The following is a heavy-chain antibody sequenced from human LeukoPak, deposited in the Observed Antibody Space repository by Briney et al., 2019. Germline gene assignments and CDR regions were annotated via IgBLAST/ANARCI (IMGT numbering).Heavy chain of an antibody. CDR2: IRYDGSNK. V-gene: IGHV3-30*02. J-gene: IGHJ4*02. CDR3: VRGALYMYYFDY. D-gene: IGHD3-10*01. CDR1: GFTFSSYG. Sequence: GGSLRLSCAASGFTFSSYGMHWVRQAPGKGLEWVAFIRYDGSNKYCADSVKGRFTISRDNSKNTLYLQMNSLRAEDTAVYYCVRGALYMYYFDYWGQGTLVTVSS.